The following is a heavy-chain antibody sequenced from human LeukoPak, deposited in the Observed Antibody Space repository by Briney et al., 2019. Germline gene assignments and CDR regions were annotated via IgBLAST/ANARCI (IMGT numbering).Heavy chain of an antibody. CDR3: ARSSYGDPIDY. V-gene: IGHV3-53*01. D-gene: IGHD4/OR15-4a*01. CDR1: GFTVSSNY. Sequence: PGGSLRLSCAASGFTVSSNYMSWVRQAPGKGLEWVSVIYSGGSTYYADSVKGRFTISRDNSKNTLYLQMNSLRAEDTAVYYCARSSYGDPIDYWGQGTLVTVSS. J-gene: IGHJ4*02. CDR2: IYSGGST.